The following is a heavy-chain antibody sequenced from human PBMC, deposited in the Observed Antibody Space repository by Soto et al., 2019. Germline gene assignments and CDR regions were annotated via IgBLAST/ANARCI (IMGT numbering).Heavy chain of an antibody. V-gene: IGHV4-31*02. D-gene: IGHD2-2*01. CDR3: ARIMPETGFDY. CDR2: IYYTGST. J-gene: IGHJ4*02. CDR1: GGSISSGSYY. Sequence: LCGGSISSGSYYWSWIRQLPGKGLEWIGYIYYTGSTDCSPFLKSRLTISVDTSKNQFSLKLSSVTAADTAVYYCARIMPETGFDYWGQGALVTVSS.